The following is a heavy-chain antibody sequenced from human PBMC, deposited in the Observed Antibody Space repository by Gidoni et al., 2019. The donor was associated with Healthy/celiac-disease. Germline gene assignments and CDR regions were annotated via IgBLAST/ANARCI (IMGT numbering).Heavy chain of an antibody. D-gene: IGHD2-2*01. J-gene: IGHJ5*02. V-gene: IGHV4-31*03. Sequence: QVQLQESGPGLVKPSQTLARTCTVSGGSISSGGYYWSWIRQHPGKGLEWIGYIYYSGSTYYNPSLKIRVTISVDTSKNQFSLKLSSVTAADTAVYYCAREQYCSSTSCYSGWFDPWGQGTLVTVSS. CDR1: GGSISSGGYY. CDR2: IYYSGST. CDR3: AREQYCSSTSCYSGWFDP.